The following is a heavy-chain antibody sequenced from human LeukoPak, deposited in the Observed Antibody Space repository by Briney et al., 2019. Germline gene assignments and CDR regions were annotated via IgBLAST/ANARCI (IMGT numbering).Heavy chain of an antibody. Sequence: PGGSLRLSCAASGFTFSSYAMSWVRQAPGKGLEWVSGISGSDGSTSYADSVKGRFTISRDNAKNTLYLQMSSLRAEDTAVYYCARGYSGTYRFGYWGQGTLVTVSS. D-gene: IGHD1-26*01. CDR3: ARGYSGTYRFGY. J-gene: IGHJ4*02. V-gene: IGHV3-23*01. CDR1: GFTFSSYA. CDR2: ISGSDGST.